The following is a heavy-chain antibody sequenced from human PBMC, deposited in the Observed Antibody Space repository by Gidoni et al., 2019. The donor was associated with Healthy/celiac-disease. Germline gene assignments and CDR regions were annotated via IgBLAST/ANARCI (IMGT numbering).Heavy chain of an antibody. Sequence: QVQLVQSGAEVKKPGASVKVSCKASGYPFTSYGISWVRQAPGQGLEWMGWISAYNGNTNYAQKLQGRVTMTTDTSTSTAYMELRSLRSDDTAVYYCAREARAGSGSHGYYYYYMDVWGKGTTVTVSS. V-gene: IGHV1-18*01. CDR1: GYPFTSYG. J-gene: IGHJ6*03. CDR2: ISAYNGNT. D-gene: IGHD3-10*01. CDR3: AREARAGSGSHGYYYYYMDV.